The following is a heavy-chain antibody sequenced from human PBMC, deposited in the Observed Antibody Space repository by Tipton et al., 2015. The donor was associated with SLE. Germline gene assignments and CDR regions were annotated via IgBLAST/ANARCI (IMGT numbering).Heavy chain of an antibody. CDR1: GGSLSGTNYY. D-gene: IGHD3-10*01. CDR3: ARRPSTYMVQGVEYYFDS. J-gene: IGHJ4*02. Sequence: TLSLTCSVSGGSLSGTNYYWDWIRQPPGKGLEWIGYSTDYSPSLKSRVTISVDTSKNQFSLKLSSVMAADTAVYYCARRPSTYMVQGVEYYFDSWGQGTLVTVSS. V-gene: IGHV4-61*05. CDR2: ST.